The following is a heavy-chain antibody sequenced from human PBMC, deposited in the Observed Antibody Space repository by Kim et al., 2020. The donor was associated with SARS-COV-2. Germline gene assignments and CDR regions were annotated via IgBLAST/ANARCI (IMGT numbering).Heavy chain of an antibody. CDR1: GFTFDDYA. J-gene: IGHJ6*02. CDR2: ISWNSGSI. D-gene: IGHD3-22*01. CDR3: AKDIGSRLYYYDRGGMDV. Sequence: GGSLRLSCAASGFTFDDYAMHWVRQAPGKGLEWVSGISWNSGSIGYADSVKGRFTISRDNAKNSLYLQMNSLRAEDTALYYCAKDIGSRLYYYDRGGMDVWGQGTTVTVSS. V-gene: IGHV3-9*01.